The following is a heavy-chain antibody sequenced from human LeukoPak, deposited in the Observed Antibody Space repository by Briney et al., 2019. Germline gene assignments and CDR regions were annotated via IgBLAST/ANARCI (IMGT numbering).Heavy chain of an antibody. Sequence: PSETLSLTCAVYGGSFSGYYWSWIRQPPGKGLEWIGEINHSGSTNYNPSLKRRVTISVDTYENQFSLKVICVTAAHTAVVYCARGLSIRVSYYYGSGSYYHRYFDYWGQGSLVTVSS. J-gene: IGHJ4*02. D-gene: IGHD3-10*01. CDR3: ARGLSIRVSYYYGSGSYYHRYFDY. CDR1: GGSFSGYY. V-gene: IGHV4-34*01. CDR2: INHSGST.